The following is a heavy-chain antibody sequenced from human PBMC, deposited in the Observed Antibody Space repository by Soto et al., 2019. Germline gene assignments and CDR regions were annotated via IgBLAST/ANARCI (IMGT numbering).Heavy chain of an antibody. Sequence: QVQLQESGPGLVKPSETLSLTCTVSGGSINNYYWSWIRQPPGKGLEWIGYIYYSGSTNYYPSLKSRVTISVDTSKNQFSPKLSSVTAADTAVYYCARRYGGNFDYWGQGTLVTVSS. V-gene: IGHV4-59*01. CDR2: IYYSGST. D-gene: IGHD1-26*01. CDR1: GGSINNYY. J-gene: IGHJ4*02. CDR3: ARRYGGNFDY.